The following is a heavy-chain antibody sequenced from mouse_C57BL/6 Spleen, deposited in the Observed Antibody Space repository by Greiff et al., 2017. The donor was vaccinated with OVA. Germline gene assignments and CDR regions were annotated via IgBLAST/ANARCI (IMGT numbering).Heavy chain of an antibody. V-gene: IGHV10-1*01. CDR2: VRSKSNNYAT. J-gene: IGHJ2*01. D-gene: IGHD2-2*01. CDR3: VRQGGYDWYFDY. Sequence: EAGGGLVQPKGSLKLSCAASGFSFNTYAMNWVRQAPGKGLEWVARVRSKSNNYATYYADSVKDRFTISRDDSESMLYLQMNNLKTEDTAMYYCVRQGGYDWYFDYWGQGTTLTVSS. CDR1: GFSFNTYA.